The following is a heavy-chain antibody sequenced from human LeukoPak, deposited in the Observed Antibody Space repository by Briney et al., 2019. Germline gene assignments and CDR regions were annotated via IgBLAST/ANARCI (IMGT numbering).Heavy chain of an antibody. J-gene: IGHJ5*02. CDR3: ARSYDSSGRWGIDP. D-gene: IGHD3-22*01. Sequence: SETLSLTCAVYGGSFSGYYWSWIRQPPGKGLEWIGEINHSGSTNYNPSLKSRVTISVDTSKNQFSLKLSSVTAADTAVYYCARSYDSSGRWGIDPWGQGTLVTVSS. CDR2: INHSGST. V-gene: IGHV4-34*01. CDR1: GGSFSGYY.